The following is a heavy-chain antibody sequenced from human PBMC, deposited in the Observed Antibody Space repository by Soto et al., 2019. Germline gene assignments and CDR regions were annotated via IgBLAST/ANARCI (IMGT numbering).Heavy chain of an antibody. Sequence: SETLSLTCAVSGVFISSGNWRTWVRQSPQRGLEYIGEIFHDGTANYYPSFERRVAISVDTSKNQFSLKLTSVTAADTAIYFCARLVYDTRLNYMYFDFWGQGTLVTVSS. V-gene: IGHV4-4*02. J-gene: IGHJ4*02. D-gene: IGHD3-10*01. CDR1: GVFISSGNW. CDR3: ARLVYDTRLNYMYFDF. CDR2: IFHDGTA.